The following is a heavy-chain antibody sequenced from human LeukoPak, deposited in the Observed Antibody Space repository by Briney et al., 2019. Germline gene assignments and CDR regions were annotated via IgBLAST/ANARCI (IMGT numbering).Heavy chain of an antibody. J-gene: IGHJ5*02. Sequence: SETLFLTCTVSGGSINSYYWSWIRQPPGKELERIGYIDYSGSTNYNPSLKSRVTMSVDTSKNQFSLMLSSVTAADTAVYYCARVVVVPAAIGGWFDPWGQGTLVTVSS. V-gene: IGHV4-59*01. CDR1: GGSINSYY. CDR3: ARVVVVPAAIGGWFDP. D-gene: IGHD2-2*02. CDR2: IDYSGST.